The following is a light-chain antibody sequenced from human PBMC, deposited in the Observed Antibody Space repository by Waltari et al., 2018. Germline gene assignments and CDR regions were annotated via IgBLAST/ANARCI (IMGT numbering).Light chain of an antibody. V-gene: IGKV3-20*01. CDR2: GTS. CDR1: QSVGRT. Sequence: DIVLTQSQGTLYLSPGERTTLFCRASQSVGRTLAWYQQKPGQAPRLLIYGTSSRATDIPDRFSGSGSGTDFSLTINRLEPEDFAVYYCQHYVRLPATFGQGTKVEIK. CDR3: QHYVRLPAT. J-gene: IGKJ1*01.